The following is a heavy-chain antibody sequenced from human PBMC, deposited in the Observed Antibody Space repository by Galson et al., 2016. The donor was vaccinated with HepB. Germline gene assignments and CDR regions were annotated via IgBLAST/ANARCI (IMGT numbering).Heavy chain of an antibody. CDR1: GFTFRDYR. V-gene: IGHV3-7*03. Sequence: SLRLSCAASGFTFRDYRLSWVRQAPGTGLEWVAGLKQDVGEGYYVDSVKGRVTISRDNDNNSLYLQMKSLRVEDTVVYYCERDQSWGPGTLVTVS. J-gene: IGHJ4*02. CDR3: ERDQS. CDR2: LKQDVGEG.